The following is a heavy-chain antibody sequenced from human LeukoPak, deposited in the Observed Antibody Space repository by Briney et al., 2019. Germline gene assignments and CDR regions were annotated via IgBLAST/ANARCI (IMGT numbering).Heavy chain of an antibody. V-gene: IGHV1-2*02. CDR3: ARESLGATTWFDY. CDR2: INPNSGVT. Sequence: WVXXXXXQGLEGMGWINPNSGVTNYAQKFQGRVTMPRDTSISTAYMELSRLRSDDTAVYYCARESLGATTWFDYWGQGTLVTVSS. J-gene: IGHJ4*02. D-gene: IGHD1-26*01.